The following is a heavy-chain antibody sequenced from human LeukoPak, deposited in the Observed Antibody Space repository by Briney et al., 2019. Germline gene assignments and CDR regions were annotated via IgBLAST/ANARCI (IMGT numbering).Heavy chain of an antibody. Sequence: PSETLSLTCAVSGGSISSGGYSWSWIRQPPGKGLEWIGYIYHSGSTYYNPSLKSRVTISVDTSKNQFSLKLSSVTAADTAVYYCAKRIVVVPAAIGWFDPWGQGTLVTVSS. J-gene: IGHJ5*02. CDR3: AKRIVVVPAAIGWFDP. D-gene: IGHD2-2*01. CDR1: GGSISSGGYS. CDR2: IYHSGST. V-gene: IGHV4-30-2*01.